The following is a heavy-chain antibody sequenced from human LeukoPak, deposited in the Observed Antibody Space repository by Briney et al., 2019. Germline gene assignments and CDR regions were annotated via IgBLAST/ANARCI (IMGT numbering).Heavy chain of an antibody. D-gene: IGHD3-10*01. CDR3: ARDGPRYYGGYYGMDV. V-gene: IGHV4-59*01. CDR1: GGSISSYY. J-gene: IGHJ6*02. Sequence: SETLSLTCTVSGGSISSYYWSWIRQPPGKGLEWIGYIYYSGSTNYNPSLKSRVTISVDTSKNQFSLKLSSVTAADTAVYYCARDGPRYYGGYYGMDVWGQGTTVTVSS. CDR2: IYYSGST.